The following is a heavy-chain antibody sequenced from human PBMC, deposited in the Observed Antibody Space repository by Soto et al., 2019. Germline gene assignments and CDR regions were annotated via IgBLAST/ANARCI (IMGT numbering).Heavy chain of an antibody. V-gene: IGHV3-15*07. J-gene: IGHJ4*02. CDR2: IKSKAHGGTT. Sequence: EVQLEESGGGLIKPGESLTLSCAASDFILSDAWMKWVRQAPGKGLELVGRIKSKAHGGTTDYSAPLKGRFTILRDDSQNTLYLQMHSLQTEDTAMYYCASYRDSSGLRRYDYWGQGALVTVSS. CDR1: DFILSDAW. D-gene: IGHD3-22*01. CDR3: ASYRDSSGLRRYDY.